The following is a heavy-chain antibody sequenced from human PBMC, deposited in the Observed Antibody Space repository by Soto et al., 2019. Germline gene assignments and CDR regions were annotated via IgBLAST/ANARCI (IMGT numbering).Heavy chain of an antibody. J-gene: IGHJ5*02. D-gene: IGHD1-26*01. CDR1: GFTFSSYG. V-gene: IGHV3-30*18. CDR2: ISYDGSSK. CDR3: AKGSIVGATKDWFDP. Sequence: GGSLRLSCAASGFTFSSYGMYWVRQAPGKGLEWVAVISYDGSSKYYADSVKGRLTISRDNSENTLYLQMNSLRAEDTAVYYRAKGSIVGATKDWFDPWGQGTLVTVSS.